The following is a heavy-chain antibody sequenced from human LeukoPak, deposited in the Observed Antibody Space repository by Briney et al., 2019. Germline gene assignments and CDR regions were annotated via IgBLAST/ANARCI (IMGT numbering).Heavy chain of an antibody. CDR3: ASHRGSSGWTPFDY. CDR2: IYYSGST. V-gene: IGHV4-61*01. J-gene: IGHJ4*02. Sequence: SETLSLTCTVSGGSVSSGSYYWSWIRQPPGKGLEWIGYIYYSGSTNYNPSLKSRVTISVDTSKNQFSLKLSSVTAADTAVYYCASHRGSSGWTPFDYWGQGTLVTVSS. D-gene: IGHD6-19*01. CDR1: GGSVSSGSYY.